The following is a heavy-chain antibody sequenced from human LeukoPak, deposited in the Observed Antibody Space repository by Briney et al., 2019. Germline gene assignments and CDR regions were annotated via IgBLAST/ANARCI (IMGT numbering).Heavy chain of an antibody. V-gene: IGHV3-7*01. D-gene: IGHD1-26*01. CDR2: IKQDGSER. CDR1: GFTFSSYS. J-gene: IGHJ4*02. CDR3: ARDEWELPTGY. Sequence: GGSLRLSCAASGFTFSSYSMNWVRQAPGKGLEWVANIKQDGSERYYVDSVKGRSTISRDNAKNSLYLQMNSLRAEDTAVYYCARDEWELPTGYWGQGTLVTVSS.